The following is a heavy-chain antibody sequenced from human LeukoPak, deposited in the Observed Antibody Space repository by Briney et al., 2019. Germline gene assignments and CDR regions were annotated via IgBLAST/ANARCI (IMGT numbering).Heavy chain of an antibody. D-gene: IGHD7-27*01. CDR1: GYTFSGYY. CDR2: INPNSGGT. Sequence: ASVKVSCKASGYTFSGYYMYWVRQAPGQGLEWMGWINPNSGGTNYAQKFQGRVTMTRDTSISTTYMELIRLRSADTAVYYCARETSLQTGEDYWGQGTLVTVSS. V-gene: IGHV1-2*02. J-gene: IGHJ4*02. CDR3: ARETSLQTGEDY.